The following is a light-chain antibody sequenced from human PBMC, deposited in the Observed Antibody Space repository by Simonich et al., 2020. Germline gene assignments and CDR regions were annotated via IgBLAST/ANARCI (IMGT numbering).Light chain of an antibody. J-gene: IGKJ3*01. CDR2: AAS. CDR3: QQLNSYPF. Sequence: DIQLTQSPSFLSASVGDRVTITCRASQGISSYLAWYQQTPGKAPKLLIYAASTLQSGVPSRFSGSGSGTEFTLTISSLQPEDFATYYCQQLNSYPFFGPGTKVDIK. V-gene: IGKV1-9*01. CDR1: QGISSY.